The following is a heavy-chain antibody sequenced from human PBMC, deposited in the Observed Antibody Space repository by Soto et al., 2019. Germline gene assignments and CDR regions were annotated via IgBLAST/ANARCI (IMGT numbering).Heavy chain of an antibody. J-gene: IGHJ4*02. CDR1: GGSISSGGYY. CDR2: IYYSGST. V-gene: IGHV4-31*03. Sequence: SETLSLTCTVSGGSISSGGYYWSWIRQHPGKGLEWIGYIYYSGSTYYNPSLKSRVTISVDTSKNQFSLKLSSVTAADTAVYYCARGVVYDFWSGPEMCYFDYWGQGTLVTVSS. D-gene: IGHD3-3*01. CDR3: ARGVVYDFWSGPEMCYFDY.